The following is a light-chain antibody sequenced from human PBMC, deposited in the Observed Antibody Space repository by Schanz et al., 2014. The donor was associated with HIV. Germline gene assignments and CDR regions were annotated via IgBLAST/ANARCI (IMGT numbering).Light chain of an antibody. Sequence: QSALTQPASVSGSPGQSITISCTGTSSDVGGYTYVSWYQQHPGKAPKLMIYEVTNRPSGVPDRFSGSKSGNTASLTISGLRSEDEADYYCAAWDDSLSGPGYVFGTGTKLTVL. J-gene: IGLJ1*01. V-gene: IGLV2-14*01. CDR1: SSDVGGYTY. CDR3: AAWDDSLSGPGYV. CDR2: EVT.